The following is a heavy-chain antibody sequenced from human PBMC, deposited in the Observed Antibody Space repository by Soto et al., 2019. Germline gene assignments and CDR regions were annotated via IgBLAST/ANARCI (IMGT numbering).Heavy chain of an antibody. CDR1: GGSISSGDYY. V-gene: IGHV4-30-4*01. CDR2: IYYSGST. Sequence: PSETLSLTCTVSGGSISSGDYYWSWIRQPPGKGLEWIGYIYYSGSTYYNPSLKSRVTISVDTSKNQFSLKLSSVTAADTAVYYCARRVHGSGSWTPSNWFDPWGQGTLVTVSS. J-gene: IGHJ5*02. CDR3: ARRVHGSGSWTPSNWFDP. D-gene: IGHD3-10*01.